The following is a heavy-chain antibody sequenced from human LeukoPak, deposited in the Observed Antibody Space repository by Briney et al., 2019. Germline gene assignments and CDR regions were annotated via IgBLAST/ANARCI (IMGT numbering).Heavy chain of an antibody. V-gene: IGHV3-21*01. D-gene: IGHD6-19*01. CDR3: ARDTEWLAPFDY. Sequence: GGSLRLSCAASGFTFSSYSMNWVRQAPGKGLEWVSSISSGSSYIYYADSVKGRFTISRDNAKNSLYLQMNSLRAEDTAVYYCARDTEWLAPFDYWGQGTLVTVSS. J-gene: IGHJ4*02. CDR2: ISSGSSYI. CDR1: GFTFSSYS.